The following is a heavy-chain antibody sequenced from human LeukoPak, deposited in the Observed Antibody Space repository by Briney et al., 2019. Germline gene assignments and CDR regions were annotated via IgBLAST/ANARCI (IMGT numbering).Heavy chain of an antibody. V-gene: IGHV1-18*04. Sequence: ASVKVSCKASGYTFTAYYIHWVRRAPGQGLEWMGWISAYNGNTNYAQKLQGRVTMTTDTSTSTAYMELRSLRSDDTAVYYCARAATVTTNFDYWGQGTLVTVSS. J-gene: IGHJ4*02. D-gene: IGHD4-17*01. CDR1: GYTFTAYY. CDR3: ARAATVTTNFDY. CDR2: ISAYNGNT.